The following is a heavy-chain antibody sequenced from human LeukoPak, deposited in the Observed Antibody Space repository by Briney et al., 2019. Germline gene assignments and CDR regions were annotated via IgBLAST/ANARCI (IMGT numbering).Heavy chain of an antibody. Sequence: SETLSLTCAVYGGSFSGYYWSWIRQPPGKGLEWIGEINHSGSTNYNPSLKSRITISIDTSNNEFSLKLSSVTAADTAVYYCARVYYDSSGYYYEFDYWGQGTLVTVSS. CDR2: INHSGST. V-gene: IGHV4-34*01. CDR3: ARVYYDSSGYYYEFDY. CDR1: GGSFSGYY. J-gene: IGHJ4*02. D-gene: IGHD3-22*01.